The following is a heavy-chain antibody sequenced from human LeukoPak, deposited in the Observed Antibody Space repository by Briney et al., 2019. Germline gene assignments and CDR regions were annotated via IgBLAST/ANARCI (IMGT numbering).Heavy chain of an antibody. J-gene: IGHJ4*02. CDR1: GYTFTSYG. Sequence: GASVKVSCKASGYTFTSYGISWVRQAPGQGLEWMGWISAYNGNTNYAQKLQGRVTMTTDTSTSTAYMELRSLRSDDTAVYYCARDPGKYSSSWYVHSAFFDYWGQGTLVTVSS. D-gene: IGHD6-13*01. CDR2: ISAYNGNT. CDR3: ARDPGKYSSSWYVHSAFFDY. V-gene: IGHV1-18*01.